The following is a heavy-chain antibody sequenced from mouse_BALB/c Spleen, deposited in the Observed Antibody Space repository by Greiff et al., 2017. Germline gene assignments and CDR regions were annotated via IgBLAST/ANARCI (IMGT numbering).Heavy chain of an antibody. D-gene: IGHD4-1*01. V-gene: IGHV1-69*02. CDR2: IYPSDSYT. CDR1: GYTFTSYW. J-gene: IGHJ2*01. CDR3: TRRAGAYFDY. Sequence: VQLQQSGAELVRPGASVKLSCKASGYTFTSYWINWVKQRPGQGLEWIGNIYPSDSYTNYNQKFKYKATLTVDKSSSTAYMQLSSPTSEDSAVYYCTRRAGAYFDYWGQGTTLTVSS.